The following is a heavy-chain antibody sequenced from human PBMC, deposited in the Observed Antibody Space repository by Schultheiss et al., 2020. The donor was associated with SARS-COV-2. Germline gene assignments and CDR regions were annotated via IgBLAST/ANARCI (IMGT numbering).Heavy chain of an antibody. CDR2: IYYSGST. CDR1: GGSISSYY. J-gene: IGHJ4*02. CDR3: ARGGARFGVVSIQGAVDY. Sequence: SETLSLTCTVSGGSISSYYWSWIRQPPGKGLEWIGYIYYSGSTNYNPSLKSRVTISVDTSKNQFSLKLSSVTAADTAVYYCARGGARFGVVSIQGAVDYWGQGTLVTVSS. V-gene: IGHV4-59*01. D-gene: IGHD3-3*01.